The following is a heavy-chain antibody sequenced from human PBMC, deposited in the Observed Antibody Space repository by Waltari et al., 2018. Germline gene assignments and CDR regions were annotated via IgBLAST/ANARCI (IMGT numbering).Heavy chain of an antibody. CDR2: ISSGGIT. J-gene: IGHJ6*02. CDR3: AKVEDVDV. Sequence: EVQMRESGGGLVRPGGSLRLSCAASGFTFMHFAMTWVRQAPGKGPELVSSISSGGITYYADAVKGRFIISRDNSINTLYLQMNSLRVEDTAIYYCAKVEDVDVWGQGTTVTVSS. V-gene: IGHV3-23*01. CDR1: GFTFMHFA.